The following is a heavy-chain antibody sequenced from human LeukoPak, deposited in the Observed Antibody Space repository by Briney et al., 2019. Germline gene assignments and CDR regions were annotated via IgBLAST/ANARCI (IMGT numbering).Heavy chain of an antibody. V-gene: IGHV3-21*01. CDR1: GFTFSSYA. CDR2: ISSSSSYI. Sequence: GGSLRLSCAASGFTFSSYAMHWVRQAPGKGLEWVSSISSSSSYIYYADSVKGRFTISRDNAKNSLYLQMNSLRAEDTAVYYCARVNWNDPYFDYWGQGTLVTVSS. D-gene: IGHD1-20*01. CDR3: ARVNWNDPYFDY. J-gene: IGHJ4*02.